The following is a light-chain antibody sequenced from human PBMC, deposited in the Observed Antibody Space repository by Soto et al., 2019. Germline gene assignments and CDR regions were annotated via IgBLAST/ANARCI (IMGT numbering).Light chain of an antibody. CDR3: SSYTTSSTYV. CDR1: SSDVGANGF. Sequence: QSALTQPASVSGSPGQSITISCTGTSSDVGANGFVSWYQQHPGKAPKLMMYEVSNRPSGVSDRFSGSKSGNTASLTISGLQAEDEADYYCSSYTTSSTYVFGTGTKGTVL. CDR2: EVS. V-gene: IGLV2-14*01. J-gene: IGLJ1*01.